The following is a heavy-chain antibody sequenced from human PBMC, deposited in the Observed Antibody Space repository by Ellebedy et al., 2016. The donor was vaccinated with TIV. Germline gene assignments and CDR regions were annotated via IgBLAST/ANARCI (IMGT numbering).Heavy chain of an antibody. CDR3: ASPATPSSGSFPNYYYYGMDV. Sequence: GESLKISXKGSGYSFTSYWISWVRQMPGKGLEWMGRIDPSDSYTNYSPSFQGHVTISADKSISTAYLQWSSLKASDTAMYYCASPATPSSGSFPNYYYYGMDVWGQGTTVTVSS. CDR2: IDPSDSYT. J-gene: IGHJ6*02. CDR1: GYSFTSYW. V-gene: IGHV5-10-1*01. D-gene: IGHD3-10*01.